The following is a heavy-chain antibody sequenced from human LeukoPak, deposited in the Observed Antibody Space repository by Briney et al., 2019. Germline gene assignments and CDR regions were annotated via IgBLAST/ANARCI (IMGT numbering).Heavy chain of an antibody. CDR1: GGSISSYY. CDR3: ARGPGLSTPMRY. V-gene: IGHV4-34*01. D-gene: IGHD2/OR15-2a*01. CDR2: INHSGST. J-gene: IGHJ4*02. Sequence: SETLSLTCTVSGGSISSYYWSWIRQPPGKGLEWIGEINHSGSTNYNPSLKSRVTISVDTSKNQFSLKLSSVTAADTAVYYCARGPGLSTPMRYWGQGTLVTVSS.